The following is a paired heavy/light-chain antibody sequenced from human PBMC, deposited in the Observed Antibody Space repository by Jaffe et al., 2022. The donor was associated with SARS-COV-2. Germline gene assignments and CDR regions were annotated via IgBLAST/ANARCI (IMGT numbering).Heavy chain of an antibody. D-gene: IGHD6-19*01. CDR2: ICYDGTYE. CDR1: GFTFSNYD. J-gene: IGHJ2*01. V-gene: IGHV3-33*01. CDR3: ARGVTGSSGGPGGWYFDL. Sequence: QVQLVESGGGVVQPGTSRRLSCEASGFTFSNYDIHWVRQAPGKGLEWVAVICYDGTYEYNVESVRGRFTISRDNSKNTLYLQMNSLRVDDTAVYYCARGVTGSSGGPGGWYFDLWGHGTLVTVSS.
Light chain of an antibody. J-gene: IGLJ3*02. CDR3: GTWESSLSGWV. V-gene: IGLV1-51*02. CDR2: ETN. Sequence: QSVLTQPPSVSAAPGQKVTISCSGSSSNIGNNYVSWYQQLPGTAPKLLIYETNKRPSGIPDRFSASRSGTSATLGITGLQTGDEADYYCGTWESSLSGWVFGGGTRLTVL. CDR1: SSNIGNNY.